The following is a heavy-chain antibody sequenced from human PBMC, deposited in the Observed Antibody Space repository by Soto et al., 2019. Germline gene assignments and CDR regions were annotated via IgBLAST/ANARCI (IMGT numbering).Heavy chain of an antibody. CDR3: VRERDLDSSGNWFDS. D-gene: IGHD6-19*01. Sequence: SETLSPTCTVAGASISGFYWSWIRKSAGKGLAWIGRIYHIGSPSYNPSLKSRLSMPLDPAKTQFSLNLTSVTAADTAIYYCVRERDLDSSGNWFDSWGQGTLVTVSS. V-gene: IGHV4-4*07. CDR2: IYHIGSP. CDR1: GASISGFY. J-gene: IGHJ5*01.